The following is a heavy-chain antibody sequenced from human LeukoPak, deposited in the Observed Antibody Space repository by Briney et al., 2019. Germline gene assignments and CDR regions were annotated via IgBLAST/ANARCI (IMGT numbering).Heavy chain of an antibody. CDR1: GFTVSSKY. D-gene: IGHD3-22*01. CDR3: ARERDSSGYILAY. Sequence: GGSLRLSCAASGFTVSSKYMSWVRRALGKGLEWVSVIYSGGATYYADSVKGRFTVSRDNSKNTVYLQMNSLRAEDTAIYYCARERDSSGYILAYWGQGTLVTVSS. J-gene: IGHJ4*02. CDR2: IYSGGAT. V-gene: IGHV3-53*01.